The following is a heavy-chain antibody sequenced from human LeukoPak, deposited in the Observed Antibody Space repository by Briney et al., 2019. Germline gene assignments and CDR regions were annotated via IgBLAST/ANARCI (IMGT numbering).Heavy chain of an antibody. CDR1: GFTFSNAW. Sequence: GGSLRLSCAASGFTFSNAWMSWVRQAPGKGLEWVGRIKSKTDGGTADYAAPVKGRFTISRDDSKSIAYLQMNSLKTEDTAVYYCTSIKTYYDFWSGYYTAWGQGTLVTVSS. D-gene: IGHD3-3*01. CDR3: TSIKTYYDFWSGYYTA. CDR2: IKSKTDGGTA. J-gene: IGHJ5*02. V-gene: IGHV3-15*01.